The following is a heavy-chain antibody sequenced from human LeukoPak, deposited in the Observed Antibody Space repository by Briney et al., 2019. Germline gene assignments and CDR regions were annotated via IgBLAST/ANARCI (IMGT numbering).Heavy chain of an antibody. CDR1: GFTVSSNY. CDR2: IYSGGST. CDR3: ARVSVAGAFDP. V-gene: IGHV3-66*01. J-gene: IGHJ5*02. Sequence: TGGSLRLSCAASGFTVSSNYMSWVRQAPGKGLEWVSVIYSGGSTYYADSVKGRFTISRDNSKNTLYLQMNSLRAEDTAVYYCARVSVAGAFDPWGQGTPVTVSS. D-gene: IGHD6-19*01.